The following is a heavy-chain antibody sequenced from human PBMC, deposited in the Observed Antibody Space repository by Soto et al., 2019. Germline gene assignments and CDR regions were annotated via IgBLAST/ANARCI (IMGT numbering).Heavy chain of an antibody. V-gene: IGHV3-30-3*01. J-gene: IGHJ6*02. CDR2: ISYDGSNK. CDR3: ARVLGGVYYYGMDV. Sequence: GGSLRLSCAASGFTFSSYAMHWVRQAPGKGLEWVAVISYDGSNKYYADSVKGRFTISRDNSKNTLYLQMNSLRAEDTAVYYCARVLGGVYYYGMDVWGQGTTVTVSS. CDR1: GFTFSSYA. D-gene: IGHD6-25*01.